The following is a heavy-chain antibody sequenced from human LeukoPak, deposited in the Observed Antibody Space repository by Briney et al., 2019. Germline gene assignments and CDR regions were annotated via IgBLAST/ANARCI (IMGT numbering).Heavy chain of an antibody. CDR1: GFTLSTCY. CDR3: ARVGDHFHWNLDL. D-gene: IGHD3-3*02. V-gene: IGHV3-53*01. Sequence: GGPLRLSCAASGFTLSTCYMNWVRQAPGKGLEWVSIVYSGGSTYYADSVKGRFTISRDTSKNTLSLQMNRLRAEDTAVYFCARVGDHFHWNLDLWGRGTLVTVSS. CDR2: VYSGGST. J-gene: IGHJ2*01.